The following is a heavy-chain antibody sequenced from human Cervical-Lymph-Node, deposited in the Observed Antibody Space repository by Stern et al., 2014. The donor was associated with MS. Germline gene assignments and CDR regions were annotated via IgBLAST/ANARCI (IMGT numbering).Heavy chain of an antibody. CDR3: ALSSETSDRWYSLGYDL. V-gene: IGHV1-69*01. Sequence: QVQLVQSGAEVMKPGASVKVSCKASGGTFSKFPSSWVRQAPGQGLEWMGGIFPVFGTPTYAQEFRGMVTITADVSTSTVYMELSSLRSDDTTVYYCALSSETSDRWYSLGYDLWGQGTLVTVSS. J-gene: IGHJ5*02. CDR2: IFPVFGTP. CDR1: GGTFSKFP. D-gene: IGHD6-13*01.